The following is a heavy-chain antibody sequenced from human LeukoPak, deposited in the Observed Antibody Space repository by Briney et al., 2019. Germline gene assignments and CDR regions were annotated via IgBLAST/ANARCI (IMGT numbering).Heavy chain of an antibody. V-gene: IGHV1-69*05. CDR1: GGTFSSYA. CDR2: IIPIFGTA. Sequence: GSSVKVSCKASGGTFSSYAISWVRQAPGQGLEWMGGIIPIFGTANYAQKFQGRVTITTDESTSTAYMELSSLRSEDTAVYYCARSGDVDFWSGCSYYMGVWGKGTTVTVSS. D-gene: IGHD3-3*01. J-gene: IGHJ6*03. CDR3: ARSGDVDFWSGCSYYMGV.